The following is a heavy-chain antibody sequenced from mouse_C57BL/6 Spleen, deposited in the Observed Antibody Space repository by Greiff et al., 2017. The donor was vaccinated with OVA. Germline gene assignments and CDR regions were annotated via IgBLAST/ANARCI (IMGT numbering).Heavy chain of an antibody. Sequence: QVQLQQPGAELVMPGASVKLSCKASGYTFTSYWMHWVKQRPGQGLEWIGELDPSDSYTNYNQKFKGKSTLTVDKSSSTAYMQLSSLTSEDSAVYYCARLGQLRLRNFAYWGQGTLVTVSA. V-gene: IGHV1-69*01. CDR1: GYTFTSYW. CDR3: ARLGQLRLRNFAY. J-gene: IGHJ3*01. D-gene: IGHD3-2*02. CDR2: LDPSDSYT.